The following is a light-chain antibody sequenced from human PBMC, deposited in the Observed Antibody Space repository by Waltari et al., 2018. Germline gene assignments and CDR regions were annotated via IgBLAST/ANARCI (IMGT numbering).Light chain of an antibody. V-gene: IGKV6-21*01. CDR1: QNLFTS. Sequence: EIVLTQSPDFQSVTPKEKVTITCRASQNLFTSCHWYQQKPGQSPKLLITYASQSFAGVPSRFSGSGSGTNFTLTLNGLEAEDAATYYCHQSRSFPITFGQGTRLEIK. CDR3: HQSRSFPIT. CDR2: YAS. J-gene: IGKJ5*01.